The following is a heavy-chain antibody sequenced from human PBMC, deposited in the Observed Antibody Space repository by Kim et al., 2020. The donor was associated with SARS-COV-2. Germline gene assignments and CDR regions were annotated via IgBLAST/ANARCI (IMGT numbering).Heavy chain of an antibody. Sequence: GGSLRLSCAASGFSFSKYDMNWVRQAPGKGLEWVSSISSGSNYIYYGDAVKGRFTVSRDNAKKSLLLQMNSLRAEDTAVYYCARVTTYGLGTSPSYYHYGMDVWGRGTTVTVSS. CDR3: ARVTTYGLGTSPSYYHYGMDV. CDR1: GFSFSKYD. J-gene: IGHJ6*02. V-gene: IGHV3-21*01. D-gene: IGHD3-10*01. CDR2: ISSGSNYI.